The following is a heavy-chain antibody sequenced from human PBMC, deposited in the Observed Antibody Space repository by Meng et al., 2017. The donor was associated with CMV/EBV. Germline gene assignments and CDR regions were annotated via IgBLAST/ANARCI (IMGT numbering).Heavy chain of an antibody. V-gene: IGHV4-38-2*02. CDR2: IYHSGST. D-gene: IGHD1-1*01. J-gene: IGHJ6*02. CDR1: GYSISSGYY. CDR3: TSHGKAGTTGGKIYYYGMDI. Sequence: SETLSLTCTVSGYSISSGYYWGWIRQPPGKGLEWIGSIYHSGSTYYNPSLKSRVTISVDTSKNQFSLKLSSVTAADTAMYYCTSHGKAGTTGGKIYYYGMDIWGQGTTVTVSS.